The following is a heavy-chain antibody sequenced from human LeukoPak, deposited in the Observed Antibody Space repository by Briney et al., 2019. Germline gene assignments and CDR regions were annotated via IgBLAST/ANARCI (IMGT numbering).Heavy chain of an antibody. J-gene: IGHJ3*02. Sequence: GESLKISCKGSGYSFTSYWIGWVRQMAGKGLDWMGIIYPGDSDTRYSPSFQGHVTISADKSISTAYLQWSSLKASDTAMYYCARRDQSTGTTPFDAFDIWGQGTMVTVSS. D-gene: IGHD1-1*01. CDR3: ARRDQSTGTTPFDAFDI. CDR1: GYSFTSYW. V-gene: IGHV5-51*01. CDR2: IYPGDSDT.